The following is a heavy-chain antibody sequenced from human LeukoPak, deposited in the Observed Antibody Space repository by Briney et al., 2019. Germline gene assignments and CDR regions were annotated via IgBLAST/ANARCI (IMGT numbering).Heavy chain of an antibody. CDR1: GYTFTSHY. J-gene: IGHJ5*02. CDR3: ARVPTYNNWFDP. V-gene: IGHV1-46*01. Sequence: ASVKVSCKASGYTFTSHYMYWVRQAPGQGLEWMGIINPSGGSTSYAQKFQGRVTMTRDMSTSTVYMELSSLRSEDTAVYYCARVPTYNNWFDPWGQGTLVTVSS. D-gene: IGHD2-2*02. CDR2: INPSGGST.